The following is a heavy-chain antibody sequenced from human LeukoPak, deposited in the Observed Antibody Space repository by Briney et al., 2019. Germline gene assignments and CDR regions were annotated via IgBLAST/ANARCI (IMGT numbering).Heavy chain of an antibody. D-gene: IGHD5-18*01. CDR3: ARHWEEYNYGIVDY. CDR1: GGSISSYY. Sequence: SETLSLTCTVSGGSISSYYWSWIRQPPGKGLEWIGYIYHSGSTSYNPSLKSRVTISVDTSKNQFSLKVSSVTAADTAVYYCARHWEEYNYGIVDYWGQGTLITVSS. V-gene: IGHV4-59*08. CDR2: IYHSGST. J-gene: IGHJ4*02.